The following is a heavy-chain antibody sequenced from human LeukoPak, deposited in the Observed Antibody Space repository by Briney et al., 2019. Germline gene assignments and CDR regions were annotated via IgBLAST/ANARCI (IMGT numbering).Heavy chain of an antibody. D-gene: IGHD5-18*01. CDR1: GFTFNSYS. J-gene: IGHJ4*02. CDR2: IDFSGDYI. V-gene: IGHV3-21*01. CDR3: ARHLSGVKGYTYGRGIDY. Sequence: GGSLRLSCAASGFTFNSYSMNWVRQGPGKGLEWVSTIDFSGDYIYYADSLKGRFTISRDNAKNSVHLQMSSLRDENTAVYYCARHLSGVKGYTYGRGIDYWGQGPLVTVSS.